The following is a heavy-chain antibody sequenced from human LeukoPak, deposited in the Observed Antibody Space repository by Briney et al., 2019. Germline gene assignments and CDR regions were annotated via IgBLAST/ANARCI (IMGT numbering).Heavy chain of an antibody. V-gene: IGHV3-21*01. D-gene: IGHD3-22*01. CDR2: ISSSTIYI. CDR3: ARDEYYYDSSGYWRSFDY. J-gene: IGHJ4*02. Sequence: GGSLRLSCAASGFTFSSYSMNWVRQAPGKGLEWVSSISSSTIYIYYADSMKGRFIISRDNARNSLFLQMNSLRVEDTAVYYCARDEYYYDSSGYWRSFDYWGQGTLVTVSS. CDR1: GFTFSSYS.